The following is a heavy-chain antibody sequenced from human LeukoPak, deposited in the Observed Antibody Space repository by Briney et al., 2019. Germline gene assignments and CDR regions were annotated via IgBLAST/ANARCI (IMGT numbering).Heavy chain of an antibody. CDR1: GYTFTNYG. Sequence: GASVKVSCKASGYTFTNYGFNWVRQAPGQGLEWMGWISSSTGNTKYAQKLQGRVTMTTDTSTSTAYLELRNLRSDDTAVYYCARLPLGYCSSTSCLDWGQGTLVTVSS. V-gene: IGHV1-18*01. J-gene: IGHJ4*02. D-gene: IGHD2-2*01. CDR3: ARLPLGYCSSTSCLD. CDR2: ISSSTGNT.